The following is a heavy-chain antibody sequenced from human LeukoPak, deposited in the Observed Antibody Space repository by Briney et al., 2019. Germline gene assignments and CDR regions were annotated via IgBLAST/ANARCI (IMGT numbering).Heavy chain of an antibody. D-gene: IGHD6-6*01. V-gene: IGHV1-69*05. CDR2: IIPIFGTA. CDR3: ARERGIAARQGAGDFDY. Sequence: SVKVSCKASGGTFSSYAISWVRQAPGQGLEWMGGIIPIFGTANYAQQFQGRVTITTDESTSTAYMELSSLRSEDTAVYYCARERGIAARQGAGDFDYWGQGTLVTVSS. J-gene: IGHJ4*02. CDR1: GGTFSSYA.